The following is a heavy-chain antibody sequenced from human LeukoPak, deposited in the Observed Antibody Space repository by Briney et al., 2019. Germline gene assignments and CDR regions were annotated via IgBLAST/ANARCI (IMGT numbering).Heavy chain of an antibody. CDR1: GGSFSGYY. V-gene: IGHV4-34*01. CDR2: INHSGST. CDR3: ARGSSRVFDY. D-gene: IGHD6-13*01. J-gene: IGHJ4*02. Sequence: SETLSLTCAVYGGSFSGYYWSWIRQPPGKGLEWIGEINHSGSTNYNPSLKSRVTISVDTSKNQFSLKLSSVTAADTAVYYCARGSSRVFDYWGQGTLVTVSS.